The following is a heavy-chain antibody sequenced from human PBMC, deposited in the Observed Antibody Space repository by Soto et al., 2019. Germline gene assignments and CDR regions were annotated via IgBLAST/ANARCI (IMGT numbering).Heavy chain of an antibody. V-gene: IGHV1-69*01. CDR1: GGTFSSYA. Sequence: QVQLVQSGAEVKKPGSSVKVSCKAPGGTFSSYAISWVRQAPGQGLEWMGGIIPIFGTANHAQKFQGRVTITADESTSTGYMELSSMRSKDTAVYYCARSQGGSSSLDIYYYYYYGVDVWGQGTTVTVSS. D-gene: IGHD2-15*01. J-gene: IGHJ6*01. CDR3: ARSQGGSSSLDIYYYYYYGVDV. CDR2: IIPIFGTA.